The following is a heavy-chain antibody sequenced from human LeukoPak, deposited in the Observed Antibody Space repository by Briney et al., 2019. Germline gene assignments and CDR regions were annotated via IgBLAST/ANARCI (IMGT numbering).Heavy chain of an antibody. CDR3: ARASKYYDFWSGYPTYYYYYYLDV. J-gene: IGHJ6*03. V-gene: IGHV2-5*01. CDR2: IYWNDDK. D-gene: IGHD3-3*01. CDR1: GFSLSTSGVG. Sequence: SGPTLVKPTQTLTLTCTFSGFSLSTSGVGVGWIRQPPGKALEWLALIYWNDDKRYSPSLKSRLTITKDTSKHQVVLTMTNMDPVDTATYYCARASKYYDFWSGYPTYYYYYYLDVWGKGTTVTVSS.